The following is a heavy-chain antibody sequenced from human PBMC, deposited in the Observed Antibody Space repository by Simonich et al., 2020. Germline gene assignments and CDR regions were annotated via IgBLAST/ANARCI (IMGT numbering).Heavy chain of an antibody. Sequence: QVQLVQSGAEVKKPGASVKVSCKASGYTFTGYYMHWLRQDHGQGLEWMGRINPNSGGTNYAQKFQGRVTMTRDTSISTAYMELSRLRSDDTAVYYCASSKRGYNWNDFDYWGQGTLVTVSS. CDR1: GYTFTGYY. J-gene: IGHJ4*02. V-gene: IGHV1-2*06. D-gene: IGHD1-1*01. CDR3: ASSKRGYNWNDFDY. CDR2: INPNSGGT.